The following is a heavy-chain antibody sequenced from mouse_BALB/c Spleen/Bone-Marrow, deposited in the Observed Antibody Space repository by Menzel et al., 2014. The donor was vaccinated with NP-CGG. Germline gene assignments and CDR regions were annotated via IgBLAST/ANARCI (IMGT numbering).Heavy chain of an antibody. J-gene: IGHJ3*01. V-gene: IGHV4-1*02. CDR2: INPDSSTI. D-gene: IGHD2-3*01. CDR1: GFDFSRYW. CDR3: ARLGYYGWFAF. Sequence: VQLKDSGGGLVQPGGSLKLSCAASGFDFSRYWMSWVRQAPGKGLEWIGEINPDSSTINYTPSLKDKFIISRDNAKNTLYLQMSKVRSEDTALYYCARLGYYGWFAFCGQGTLVTVSA.